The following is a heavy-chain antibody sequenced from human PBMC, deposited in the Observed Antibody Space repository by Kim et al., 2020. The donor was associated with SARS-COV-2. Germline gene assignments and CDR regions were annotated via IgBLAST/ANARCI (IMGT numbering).Heavy chain of an antibody. CDR2: ISHDGSNK. CDR3: AKDLWRCGSTSCYISAGFDY. V-gene: IGHV3-30*18. D-gene: IGHD2-2*02. J-gene: IGHJ4*02. CDR1: GFTLGSYG. Sequence: GGSLRLSCAVSGFTLGSYGMHWVRQAPGKGLEWVAVISHDGSNKYYADSVKGRLTISRDNSKNTLYLQMNSLRAEDTAVYYCAKDLWRCGSTSCYISAGFDYWGQGTLLTVSS.